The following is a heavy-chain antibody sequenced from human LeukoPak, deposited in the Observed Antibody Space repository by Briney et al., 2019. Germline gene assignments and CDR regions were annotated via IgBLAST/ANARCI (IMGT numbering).Heavy chain of an antibody. D-gene: IGHD3-22*01. CDR3: ARAGYYDSSGYYFFDY. J-gene: IGHJ4*02. CDR2: IYSGGST. Sequence: PGGSLRLSCAASGFTVSSNYMSWVRQAPGKGLEWVSVIYSGGSTYYADSVKGRFTISRDNSKNTLYLQMNSLRAEDTAVYYCARAGYYDSSGYYFFDYWGQGTLVTVSS. V-gene: IGHV3-66*01. CDR1: GFTVSSNY.